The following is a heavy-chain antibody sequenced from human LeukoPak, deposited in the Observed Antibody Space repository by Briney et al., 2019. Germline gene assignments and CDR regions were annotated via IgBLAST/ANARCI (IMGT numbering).Heavy chain of an antibody. CDR1: GGSISSYY. Sequence: SETLSLTCTVSGGSISSYYWSWIRQPPGKGLEWIGYIYYSGSTNYNPSLKSPVTISVETSKNQFSLKLSSVTAADTAVYYCARVAAAGPFDYWGQGTLVTVSS. D-gene: IGHD6-13*01. J-gene: IGHJ4*02. CDR3: ARVAAAGPFDY. CDR2: IYYSGST. V-gene: IGHV4-59*01.